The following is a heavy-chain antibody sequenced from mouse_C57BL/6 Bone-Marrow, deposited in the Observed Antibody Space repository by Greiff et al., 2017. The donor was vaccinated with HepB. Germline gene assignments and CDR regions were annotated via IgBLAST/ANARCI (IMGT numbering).Heavy chain of an antibody. CDR3: ARPITTVVDWYFDV. Sequence: EVQGVESGGDLVKPGGSLKLSCAASGFTFSSYGMSWVRQTPDKRLEWVATISSGGSYTYYPDSVKGRFTISRDNAKNTLYLQMSSLKSEDTAMYYCARPITTVVDWYFDVWGTGTTVTVSS. J-gene: IGHJ1*03. CDR1: GFTFSSYG. CDR2: ISSGGSYT. V-gene: IGHV5-6*01. D-gene: IGHD1-1*01.